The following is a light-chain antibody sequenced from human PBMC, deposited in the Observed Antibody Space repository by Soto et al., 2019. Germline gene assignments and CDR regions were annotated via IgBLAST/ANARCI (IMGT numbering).Light chain of an antibody. J-gene: IGLJ2*01. CDR1: RSDVGGYNY. CDR2: EVY. Sequence: QSAPTQPPSASGSPGQSVTFSCTGTRSDVGGYNYVSWYQQYPGKAPKLMIYEVYKRHSGVPDRFSGSMSGNTASLTVSGLQPEDEADYYCSAYAGSSTWVFGGGTKLTVL. CDR3: SAYAGSSTWV. V-gene: IGLV2-8*01.